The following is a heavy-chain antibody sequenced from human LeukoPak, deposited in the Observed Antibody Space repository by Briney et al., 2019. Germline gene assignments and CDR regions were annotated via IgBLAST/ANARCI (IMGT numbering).Heavy chain of an antibody. V-gene: IGHV3-23*01. CDR1: GFTFSSYA. Sequence: GGALRLSCAGSGFTFSSYAMSWVRQAPGKGLEWVSAISGSGGSTYYADSVKGRFTISRDNSKNTLYLQMNSLRAEDTAVYYCAKAFNWNAEAFDIWGQGTMVTVSS. CDR2: ISGSGGST. D-gene: IGHD1-1*01. J-gene: IGHJ3*02. CDR3: AKAFNWNAEAFDI.